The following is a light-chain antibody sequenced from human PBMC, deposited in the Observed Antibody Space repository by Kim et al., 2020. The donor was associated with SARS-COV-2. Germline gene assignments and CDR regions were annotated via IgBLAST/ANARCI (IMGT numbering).Light chain of an antibody. V-gene: IGLV2-14*03. Sequence: QSALTQPASVSGSPGQSITISCTGTSSDVGAYNFVSWYQQYPGEAPKLILYDVSKRPSGVPNRFSGSKSDNTASLTISGLQAEDESDYFCSSKTTSSTFVFGPGTKVTVL. CDR1: SSDVGAYNF. J-gene: IGLJ1*01. CDR2: DVS. CDR3: SSKTTSSTFV.